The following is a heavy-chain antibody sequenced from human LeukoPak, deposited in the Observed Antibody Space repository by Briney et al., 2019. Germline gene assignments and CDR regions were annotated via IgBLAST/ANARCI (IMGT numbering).Heavy chain of an antibody. D-gene: IGHD3-22*01. CDR3: AKSVEITMIVVVNGGNDAFDI. V-gene: IGHV3-23*01. J-gene: IGHJ3*02. Sequence: PGGSLRLSCAASGFTFSSYRMSWVRQAPGKGLEWVSAISGSGGSTYYADSVKGRFTISRDNSKNTLYLQMNSLRAEDTAVYYCAKSVEITMIVVVNGGNDAFDIWGQGTMVTVSS. CDR1: GFTFSSYR. CDR2: ISGSGGST.